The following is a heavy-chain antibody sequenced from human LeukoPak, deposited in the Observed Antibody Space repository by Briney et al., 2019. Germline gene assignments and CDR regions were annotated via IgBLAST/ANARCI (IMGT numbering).Heavy chain of an antibody. CDR1: GFTFSSYS. V-gene: IGHV3-48*01. J-gene: IGHJ4*02. CDR3: ARGFPLWFGELLVDY. CDR2: ISSSSSTI. D-gene: IGHD3-10*01. Sequence: PGGSLRLSRAASGFTFSSYSMNWVRQAPGKGLEWVSYISSSSSTIYYADSVKGRFTISRDNAKNSLYLQMNSLRAEDTAVYYCARGFPLWFGELLVDYWGQGTLVTVSS.